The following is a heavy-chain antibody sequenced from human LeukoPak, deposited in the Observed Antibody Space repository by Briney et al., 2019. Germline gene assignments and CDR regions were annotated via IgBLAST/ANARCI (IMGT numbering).Heavy chain of an antibody. CDR2: IYHSGST. D-gene: IGHD3-10*01. J-gene: IGHJ6*03. CDR3: ARDQRFGELFYYYYYMDV. Sequence: SETLSLTCTVSGYSISSGYYWGWIRQPPGKGLEWIGSIYHSGSTYYNPSLKSRVTISVDTSKNQFPLKLSSVTAADTAVYYCARDQRFGELFYYYYYMDVWGKGTTVTVSS. CDR1: GYSISSGYY. V-gene: IGHV4-38-2*02.